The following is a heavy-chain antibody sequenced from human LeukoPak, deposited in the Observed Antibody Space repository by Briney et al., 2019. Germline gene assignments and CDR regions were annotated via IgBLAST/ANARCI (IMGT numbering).Heavy chain of an antibody. V-gene: IGHV1-69*13. J-gene: IGHJ5*02. CDR2: IIPIFGTA. D-gene: IGHD5-18*01. CDR3: ARGDLDTAMLWFDP. Sequence: GASVKVSCKASGGTFSSCAISWVRQAPGQGLEWMGGIIPIFGTANYAQKFQGRVTITADESTSTAYMELSSLRSEDTAVYYCARGDLDTAMLWFDPWGQGTLVTVSS. CDR1: GGTFSSCA.